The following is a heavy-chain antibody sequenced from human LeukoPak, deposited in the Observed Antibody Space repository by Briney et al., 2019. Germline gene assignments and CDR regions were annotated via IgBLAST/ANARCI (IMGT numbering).Heavy chain of an antibody. CDR1: GGSFSGYY. Sequence: PSETLSLTCAVYGGSFSGYYWSWIRRPPGKGLEWIGEINHSGSTNYNPSLKSRVTISVDTSKNQFSLKLSSVTAADTAVYYCASHRSLWYWGQGTLVTVSS. CDR3: ASHRSLWY. V-gene: IGHV4-34*01. D-gene: IGHD1-14*01. CDR2: INHSGST. J-gene: IGHJ4*02.